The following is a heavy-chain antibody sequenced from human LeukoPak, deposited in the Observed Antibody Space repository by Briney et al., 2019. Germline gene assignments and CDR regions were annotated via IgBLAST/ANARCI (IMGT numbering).Heavy chain of an antibody. V-gene: IGHV4-38-2*02. D-gene: IGHD2-21*01. CDR1: GYSISNDYY. CDR3: ARGGIVAAVYFDF. Sequence: SETLSLTCIVSGYSISNDYYWGWVRQPPGKGLEWIGSVYHTGSPYYNPSLKSRVTISVDTSKNHLSLRLRSVTAADTAVYYCARGGIVAAVYFDFWGKGTLLTVSS. CDR2: VYHTGSP. J-gene: IGHJ4*02.